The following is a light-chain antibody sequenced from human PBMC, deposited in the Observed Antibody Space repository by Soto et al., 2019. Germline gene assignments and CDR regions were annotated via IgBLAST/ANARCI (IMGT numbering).Light chain of an antibody. V-gene: IGLV2-14*03. J-gene: IGLJ1*01. CDR1: SSDVGGYNS. CDR2: DVS. CDR3: KSYTSRSTYV. Sequence: QSALTQPASVSGSPGQSITISCTGTSSDVGGYNSVSWYQHHPGKAPKLMIYDVSNRSSGVSSRFSGSKSDNTASLTISGLQAEDEADYYCKSYTSRSTYVFGTGTKLNVL.